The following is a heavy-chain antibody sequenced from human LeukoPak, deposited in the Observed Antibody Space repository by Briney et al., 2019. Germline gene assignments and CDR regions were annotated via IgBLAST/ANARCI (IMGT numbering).Heavy chain of an antibody. CDR2: ISYDGSNK. CDR1: GFSFSSYG. Sequence: GGSLRLSCAASGFSFSSYGMHWVRQTPGKGLEWVAVISYDGSNKFYAGSVKGRFTISRDNSKNTLYLQMNSLRAEDTAVYYCAKLGYSSGWYDFQIDAFDFWGQGTMVTVSS. J-gene: IGHJ3*01. CDR3: AKLGYSSGWYDFQIDAFDF. D-gene: IGHD6-19*01. V-gene: IGHV3-30*18.